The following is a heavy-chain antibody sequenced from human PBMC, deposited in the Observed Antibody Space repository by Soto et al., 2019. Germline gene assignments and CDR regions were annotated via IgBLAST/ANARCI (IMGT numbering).Heavy chain of an antibody. J-gene: IGHJ3*02. CDR3: AKDSGNEWELSGAFDI. CDR2: ISGSGGST. CDR1: GFTFSSYA. D-gene: IGHD1-26*01. V-gene: IGHV3-23*01. Sequence: GGSLRLSCAASGFTFSSYAMSWVRQAPGKGLEWVSAISGSGGSTYYADSVKGRFTISRDNSENTLYLQMNSLRAEDTAVYYCAKDSGNEWELSGAFDIWGQGTMVTVSS.